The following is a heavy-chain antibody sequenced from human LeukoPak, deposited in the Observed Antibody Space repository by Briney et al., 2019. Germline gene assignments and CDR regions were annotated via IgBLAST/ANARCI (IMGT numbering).Heavy chain of an antibody. V-gene: IGHV1-18*01. CDR2: ISAYNGNT. Sequence: ASVKVSCKTSGYTFTSYGISWVRQAPGQGLEWMGWISAYNGNTNYAQKLQGRVTMTTDTSTSTAYMELRSLRSDDTAVYYCARSRGGGSCYWFDPWGQGTLVTVSS. J-gene: IGHJ5*02. CDR3: ARSRGGGSCYWFDP. CDR1: GYTFTSYG. D-gene: IGHD2-15*01.